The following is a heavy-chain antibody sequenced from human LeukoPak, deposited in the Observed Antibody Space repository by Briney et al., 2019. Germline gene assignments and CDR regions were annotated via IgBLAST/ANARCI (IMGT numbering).Heavy chain of an antibody. CDR2: INPNSGGT. J-gene: IGHJ4*02. CDR3: AIASYYYDSSGSYYFDY. Sequence: ASVKASCKASGYTFTGYYMHWVRQAPGQGLEWMGWINPNSGGTNYAQKFQGRVTMTRDTSTSTVYMELSSLRSEDTAVYYCAIASYYYDSSGSYYFDYWGQGTLVTVSS. CDR1: GYTFTGYY. D-gene: IGHD3-22*01. V-gene: IGHV1-2*02.